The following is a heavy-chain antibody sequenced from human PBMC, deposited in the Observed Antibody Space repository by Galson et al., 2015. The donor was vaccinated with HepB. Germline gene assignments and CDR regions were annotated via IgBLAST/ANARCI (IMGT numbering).Heavy chain of an antibody. D-gene: IGHD6-13*01. CDR1: GFTFSSYW. CDR3: ARVRLGIAAAGGRFDY. Sequence: SLRLSCAASGFTFSSYWMSWVRQAPGKGLEWVANIKQDGSEKYYVDSVKGRFTISRDNAKNSLYLQMNSLRAEDTAVYYCARVRLGIAAAGGRFDYWGQGTLVTVSS. J-gene: IGHJ4*02. CDR2: IKQDGSEK. V-gene: IGHV3-7*03.